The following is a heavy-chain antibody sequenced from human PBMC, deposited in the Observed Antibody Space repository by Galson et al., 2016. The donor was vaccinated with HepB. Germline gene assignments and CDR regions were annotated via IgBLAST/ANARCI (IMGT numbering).Heavy chain of an antibody. D-gene: IGHD3-16*01. CDR3: ATAVTTFGGLLDNYYGMDV. J-gene: IGHJ6*02. CDR2: IIPVFGGG. V-gene: IGHV1-69*13. Sequence: SVKVSCKASGGNFSRYAISWVRQAPGRGLEWMGGIIPVFGGGNYAQMFQGRIAITADESTRIVFLETRGLRSDDTAVYYCATAVTTFGGLLDNYYGMDVWGQGTTVTVS. CDR1: GGNFSRYA.